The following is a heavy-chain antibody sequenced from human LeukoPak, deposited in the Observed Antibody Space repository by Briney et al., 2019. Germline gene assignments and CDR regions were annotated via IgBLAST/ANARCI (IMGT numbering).Heavy chain of an antibody. V-gene: IGHV3-21*01. CDR1: GFTFSSYS. Sequence: GGSLRLSCAASGFTFSSYSMNWVRQAPGKGLEWVSSISSSSSYIYYADSVKGRFTISRDNAKNSLYPQMNSLRAEDTAVYYCARDWRIAVAGEFDYWGQGTLVTVSS. D-gene: IGHD6-19*01. J-gene: IGHJ4*02. CDR2: ISSSSSYI. CDR3: ARDWRIAVAGEFDY.